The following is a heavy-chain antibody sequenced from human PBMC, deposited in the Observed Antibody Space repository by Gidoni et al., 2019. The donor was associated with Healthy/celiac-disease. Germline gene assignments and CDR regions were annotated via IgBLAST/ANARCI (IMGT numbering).Heavy chain of an antibody. V-gene: IGHV4-39*07. CDR1: GGFISSRSHY. Sequence: LQLQASGPGLLKPAAHLSATCTGSGGFISSRSHYWGWIRQPPGKVLEWIGSIDYRRSTYYNPSLKIIVTISVGTSKIQFSLKLSSVTAADTAVYYCARDEKGTTVTAYYYYGMDVWGQGTTVTVSS. CDR2: IDYRRST. D-gene: IGHD4-4*01. J-gene: IGHJ6*02. CDR3: ARDEKGTTVTAYYYYGMDV.